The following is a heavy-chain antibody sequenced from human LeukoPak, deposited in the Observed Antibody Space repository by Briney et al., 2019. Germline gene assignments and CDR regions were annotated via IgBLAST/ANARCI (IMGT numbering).Heavy chain of an antibody. CDR2: IWYDGSNK. CDR1: GFTFSSYG. D-gene: IGHD1-26*01. V-gene: IGHV3-33*06. Sequence: GGSLRLSCAASGFTFSSYGMHWVRQAPGKGLEWVAVIWYDGSNKYYADSVKGRFTISRDNSKNTLYLQMITLRAEDTAVYYCAKDLSGSGTYGGDIWGQGTMVTVSS. CDR3: AKDLSGSGTYGGDI. J-gene: IGHJ3*02.